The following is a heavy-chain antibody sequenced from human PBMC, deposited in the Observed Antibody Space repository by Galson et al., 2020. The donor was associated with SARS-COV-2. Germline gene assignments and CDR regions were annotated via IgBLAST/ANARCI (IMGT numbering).Heavy chain of an antibody. CDR1: GFTFSDYY. V-gene: IGHV3-11*01. Sequence: GESLKISCAASGFTFSDYYISWIRQAPGKGLEWVSYISSSGSTIYYADSVKGRFTISRDNAKNSLYLQMNSLRAEDTAVYYCARDLYHSSGYLPDWFDPWGQGTLVTVSS. CDR3: ARDLYHSSGYLPDWFDP. J-gene: IGHJ5*02. CDR2: ISSSGSTI. D-gene: IGHD3-22*01.